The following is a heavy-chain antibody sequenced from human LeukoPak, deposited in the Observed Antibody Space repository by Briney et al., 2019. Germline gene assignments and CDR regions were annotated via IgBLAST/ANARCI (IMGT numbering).Heavy chain of an antibody. CDR3: ASFAGGYYGSGSYYNSPNDY. CDR2: ISAYNGNT. CDR1: GYTVTSYG. J-gene: IGHJ4*02. D-gene: IGHD3-10*01. Sequence: ASVKVSCKASGYTVTSYGISRVRQAPGQGLEWMGWISAYNGNTNYAQKLQGRVTMTTDTSTSTAYMELRSLRSDDTAVYYCASFAGGYYGSGSYYNSPNDYWGQGTLVTVSS. V-gene: IGHV1-18*01.